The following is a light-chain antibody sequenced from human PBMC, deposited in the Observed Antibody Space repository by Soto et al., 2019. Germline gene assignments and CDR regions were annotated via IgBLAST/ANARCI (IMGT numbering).Light chain of an antibody. J-gene: IGLJ1*01. V-gene: IGLV1-44*01. CDR3: GSWGDSLNSLFV. Sequence: QSVLTQPPSASGTPGQRVTISCSGSSSNIGSNTVNWYQHLPGTAPRLLIYSNSQRPSGVPDRFPGSKSGTSASLAISGLQSEDEADYYCGSWGDSLNSLFVFGTGTKVTVL. CDR2: SNS. CDR1: SSNIGSNT.